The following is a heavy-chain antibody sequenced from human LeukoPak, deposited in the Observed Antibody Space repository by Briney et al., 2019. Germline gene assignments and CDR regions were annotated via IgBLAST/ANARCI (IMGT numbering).Heavy chain of an antibody. D-gene: IGHD2-2*01. Sequence: SETLSLTCAVYGGSFSGYYWSWIRQPPGKGLEWIGEINHSGSTNYNPSLKSRVTISVDTSKNQFSLKLSTVTAADTAVYYCARGVVVVPAARGYFDYWGQGTLVTVSS. CDR3: ARGVVVVPAARGYFDY. J-gene: IGHJ4*02. CDR2: INHSGST. V-gene: IGHV4-34*01. CDR1: GGSFSGYY.